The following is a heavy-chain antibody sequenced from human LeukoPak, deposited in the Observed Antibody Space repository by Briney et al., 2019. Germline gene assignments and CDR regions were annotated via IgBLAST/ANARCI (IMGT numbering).Heavy chain of an antibody. J-gene: IGHJ4*02. Sequence: PSETLSLTCAVYGGSFSGYYWNWIRQPPGKGLEWIGEINHSGSTNYNPSLRSRVTISVDTSKSQFSLKLSSVTAADTAVYYCARAQYVDISGFYPGYWGQGTLDPVSS. CDR1: GGSFSGYY. CDR2: INHSGST. D-gene: IGHD3-22*01. V-gene: IGHV4-34*01. CDR3: ARAQYVDISGFYPGY.